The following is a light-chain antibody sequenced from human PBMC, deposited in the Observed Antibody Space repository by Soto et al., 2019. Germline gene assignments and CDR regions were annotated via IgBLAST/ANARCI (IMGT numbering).Light chain of an antibody. Sequence: QMTQSPSSLSASFGVRVTITCQASQDITNYLNWYQQKPGTAPKLLIYDASTLETGVPSRFSGRGSGTDFTFTISSLQPEDVATYYCQHYDNLPPTLGGGTKVDI. CDR1: QDITNY. V-gene: IGKV1-33*01. CDR3: QHYDNLPPT. J-gene: IGKJ4*01. CDR2: DAS.